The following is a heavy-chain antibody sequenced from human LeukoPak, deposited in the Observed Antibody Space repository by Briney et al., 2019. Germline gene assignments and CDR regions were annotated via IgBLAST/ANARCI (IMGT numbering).Heavy chain of an antibody. CDR3: AGAEIDRLRSPGTLYYIDA. Sequence: SGTLSLTCSVSGDSIRRYFWSWIRLSPGKGLEWIGYVHHSGTSRYKPSLESRVTISLDTSENQFSLTLKSVTAADTALYYCAGAEIDRLRSPGTLYYIDAWGPGTLVTVSS. V-gene: IGHV4-59*01. CDR2: VHHSGTS. CDR1: GDSIRRYF. J-gene: IGHJ5*02. D-gene: IGHD5-12*01.